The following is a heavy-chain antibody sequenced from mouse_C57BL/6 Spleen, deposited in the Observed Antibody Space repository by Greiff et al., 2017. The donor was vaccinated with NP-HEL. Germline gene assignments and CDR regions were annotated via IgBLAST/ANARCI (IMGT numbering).Heavy chain of an antibody. D-gene: IGHD1-1*01. J-gene: IGHJ4*01. V-gene: IGHV1-74*01. CDR2: IHPSDSDT. CDR1: GYTFTSYW. Sequence: QVHVKQSGAELVKPGASVKVSCKASGYTFTSYWMHWVKQRPGQGLEWIGRIHPSDSDTNYNQKFKGKATLTVDKSSSTAYMQLSSLTSEDSAVYYFAISGITYYAMDYWGQGTSVTVSS. CDR3: AISGITYYAMDY.